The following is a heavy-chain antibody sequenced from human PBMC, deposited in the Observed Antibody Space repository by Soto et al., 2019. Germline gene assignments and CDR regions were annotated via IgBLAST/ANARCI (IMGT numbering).Heavy chain of an antibody. J-gene: IGHJ1*01. CDR1: GFSFSDYG. CDR2: ISSEGNNI. D-gene: IGHD6-13*01. V-gene: IGHV3-30*03. Sequence: PGGSLRLSCAASGFSFSDYGMHWVRQAPGKGLEWVAVISSEGNNIHYPDSVKGRFTISRDNAKNSLYLQMNSLRAEDTAVYYCARDLGSSWYPEYFQHWGQGTLVTVSS. CDR3: ARDLGSSWYPEYFQH.